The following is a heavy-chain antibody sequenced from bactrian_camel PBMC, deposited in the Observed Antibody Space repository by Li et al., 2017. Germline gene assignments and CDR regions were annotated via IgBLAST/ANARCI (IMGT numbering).Heavy chain of an antibody. CDR2: INSGGGST. Sequence: VQLVESGGGLVQPGGSLRLSCAASGFTFSRYGMSWVRQVPGKELVWVSAINSGGGSTYYGGFVKGRFTISRDNAKRTLYLQLNSLKTEDTAMYYCAKDPFPDRVANMAYFPYWGQGTQVTVS. V-gene: IGHV3S40*01. J-gene: IGHJ4*01. D-gene: IGHD2*01. CDR3: AKDPFPDRVANMAYFPY. CDR1: GFTFSRYG.